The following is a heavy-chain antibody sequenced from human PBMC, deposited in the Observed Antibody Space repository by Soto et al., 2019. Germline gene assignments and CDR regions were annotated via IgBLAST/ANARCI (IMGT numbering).Heavy chain of an antibody. CDR1: GFTFSSYA. V-gene: IGHV3-23*01. CDR2: ISGSGGST. D-gene: IGHD2-2*01. J-gene: IGHJ4*02. CDR3: AKDSVYCSSTSCPFDY. Sequence: GGSLRLSCAASGFTFSSYAMSWVRQAPGKGLEWVSAISGSGGSTYCADSVKGRFTISRDNSKNTLYLQMNSLRAEDTAVYYCAKDSVYCSSTSCPFDYWGQGTLVTVSS.